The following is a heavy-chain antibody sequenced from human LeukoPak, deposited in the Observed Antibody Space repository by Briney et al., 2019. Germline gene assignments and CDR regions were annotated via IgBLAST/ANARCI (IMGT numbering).Heavy chain of an antibody. J-gene: IGHJ4*02. D-gene: IGHD6-19*01. CDR1: GYTFTGYY. Sequence: GASVKVSCKASGYTFTGYYINRVRQAPGQGLEWIGWINPNNGGTNYTQKFQGRVTMTRDTSMSSASMELIRLASDDTSVYYCARQWRGPAVPFDFWGQGTVVTVSS. CDR3: ARQWRGPAVPFDF. V-gene: IGHV1-2*02. CDR2: INPNNGGT.